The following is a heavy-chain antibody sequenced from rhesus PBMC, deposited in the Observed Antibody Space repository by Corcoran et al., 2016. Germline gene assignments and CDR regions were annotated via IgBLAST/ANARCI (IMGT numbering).Heavy chain of an antibody. CDR2: IYGSSTST. CDR1: GGSISDSYR. V-gene: IGHV4S10*01. CDR3: ARACTGSGCYSYVGFDY. D-gene: IGHD2-21*01. J-gene: IGHJ4*01. Sequence: QVQLQESGPGVVKPSETLSLTCAVSGGSISDSYRWSWIRQPPGKGLEWIGYIYGSSTSTNYNPSLKSRVTISKDTSKNQFSLKLSSVTAADTAVYYCARACTGSGCYSYVGFDYWGQGVLVTVSS.